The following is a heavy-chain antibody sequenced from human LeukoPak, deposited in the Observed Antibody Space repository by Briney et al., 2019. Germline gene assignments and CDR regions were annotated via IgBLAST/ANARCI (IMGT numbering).Heavy chain of an antibody. Sequence: GGSLRLSCAASGFTFSIYAMSWVRQAPGKGLEWVSAISGSGGSTYYADSVKGRFTISRDNSKNTLYLQMNSLRAEDTAVYYCAKDLMVYATRAEYFQHWGQGTLVTVSS. CDR3: AKDLMVYATRAEYFQH. CDR1: GFTFSIYA. V-gene: IGHV3-23*01. CDR2: ISGSGGST. J-gene: IGHJ1*01. D-gene: IGHD2-8*01.